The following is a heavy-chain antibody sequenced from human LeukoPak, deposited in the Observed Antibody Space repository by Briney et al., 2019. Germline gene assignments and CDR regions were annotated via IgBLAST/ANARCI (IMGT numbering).Heavy chain of an antibody. J-gene: IGHJ3*02. Sequence: GGSLRLSCAASGFTFSSYAMSWVRQAPGKGLEWVSAISGSGSTYYADSVKGRFTISRDNSKNTLYLQMNSLRAEDTAVYYCAKAPTAGYYDAFDIWGQGTMVTVSS. CDR1: GFTFSSYA. CDR2: ISGSGST. D-gene: IGHD3-9*01. CDR3: AKAPTAGYYDAFDI. V-gene: IGHV3-23*01.